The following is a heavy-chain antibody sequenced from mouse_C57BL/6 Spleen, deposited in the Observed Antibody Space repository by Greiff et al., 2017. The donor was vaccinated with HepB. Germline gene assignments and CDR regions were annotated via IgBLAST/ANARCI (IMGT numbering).Heavy chain of an antibody. CDR2: ISDGGSYT. J-gene: IGHJ1*03. CDR3: ARGGFITTVVATGWYFDV. D-gene: IGHD1-1*01. V-gene: IGHV5-4*03. Sequence: EVKLMESGGGLVKPGGSLKLSCAASGFTFSSYATSWVRQTPEKRLEWVATISDGGSYTYYPDNVKGRFTISRDNAKNNLYLQMSHLKSEDTAMYYCARGGFITTVVATGWYFDVWGTGTTVTVSS. CDR1: GFTFSSYA.